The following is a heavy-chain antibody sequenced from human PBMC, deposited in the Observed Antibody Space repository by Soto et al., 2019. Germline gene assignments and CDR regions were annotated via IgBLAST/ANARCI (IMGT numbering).Heavy chain of an antibody. CDR1: GFTFNTFG. V-gene: IGHV3-30*18. D-gene: IGHD2-2*01. Sequence: PGGSLRLSCAASGFTFNTFGMHWVRQAPGKGLEWVAVISYDGSDKYYSDSVRGRFTISRDNSMSTLYLQMNSLRTEDTAVYYCAKSPNFYCSSYHCYKYYFDYWGQGTLVTVSS. J-gene: IGHJ4*02. CDR2: ISYDGSDK. CDR3: AKSPNFYCSSYHCYKYYFDY.